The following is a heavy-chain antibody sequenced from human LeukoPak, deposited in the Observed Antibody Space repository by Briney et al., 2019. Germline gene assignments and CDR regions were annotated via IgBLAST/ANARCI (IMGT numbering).Heavy chain of an antibody. D-gene: IGHD5-18*01. V-gene: IGHV4-38-2*02. J-gene: IGHJ3*02. Sequence: NPSETLSLSCTVSGYSISSGFYWGWIRQPPGKGLEWIGSIYHSATTHYNSSLKSRVTISVDTSKNQLSLKLSSVTAADTAMYYCARSGYKYGADAFDIWGQGTMVTVSS. CDR1: GYSISSGFY. CDR2: IYHSATT. CDR3: ARSGYKYGADAFDI.